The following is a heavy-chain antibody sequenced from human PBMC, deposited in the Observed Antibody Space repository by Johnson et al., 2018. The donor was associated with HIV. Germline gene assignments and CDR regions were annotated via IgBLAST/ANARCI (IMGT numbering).Heavy chain of an antibody. CDR1: GFTFSSYA. D-gene: IGHD3-22*01. CDR2: ISYDGSNK. V-gene: IGHV3-30*04. CDR3: AKERTSSGYYYDAFDI. Sequence: QVQLVESGGGLVQPGRSLRLSCAASGFTFSSYAMHWVRQAPGKGLEWVAVISYDGSNKYYADSVKGRFTISRDNSKNTLYLQMNSLRAEDTAVYYCAKERTSSGYYYDAFDIWGQGTMVTVSS. J-gene: IGHJ3*02.